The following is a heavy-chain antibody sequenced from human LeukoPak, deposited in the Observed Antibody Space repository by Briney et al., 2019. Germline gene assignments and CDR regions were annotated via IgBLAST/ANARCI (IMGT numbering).Heavy chain of an antibody. V-gene: IGHV3-21*06. J-gene: IGHJ4*02. CDR1: GFTFSVCD. D-gene: IGHD6-25*01. CDR2: ISYMGDHR. CDR3: GKAFPPLRVAAAGDY. Sequence: GGSLRLSCTASGFTFSVCDGCWFRQAPGEGVQWVSSISYMGDHRYYADSAKGRFTISRDNAKNSLYLQMDNLRADDTAVYYCGKAFPPLRVAAAGDYWGQGTLVTVSS.